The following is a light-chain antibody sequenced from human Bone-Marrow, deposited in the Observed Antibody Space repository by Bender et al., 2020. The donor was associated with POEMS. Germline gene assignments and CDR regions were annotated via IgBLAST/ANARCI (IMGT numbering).Light chain of an antibody. J-gene: IGLJ3*02. CDR3: CSYTSTRTWV. CDR1: SSDIGGYYY. V-gene: IGLV2-14*03. Sequence: QSALTQPASVSGSPGQSITISCTGSSSDIGGYYYVSWYQQRPGKAPKLLIYDVSNRPSGVSFRFSGSKSGDTASLIISGLQAEDEADYYCCSYTSTRTWVFGGGTRLTVL. CDR2: DVS.